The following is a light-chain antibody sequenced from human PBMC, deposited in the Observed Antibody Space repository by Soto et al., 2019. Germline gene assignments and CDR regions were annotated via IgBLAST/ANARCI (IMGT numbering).Light chain of an antibody. CDR3: GSFAGSSNRV. CDR1: SSDVGGYDL. V-gene: IGLV2-8*01. CDR2: EVT. J-gene: IGLJ3*02. Sequence: QSALTQPPSASGSPGQSVTISCTGTSSDVGGYDLVSWYQQHPDKAPKLVIYEVTKRPSGVPDRFSGSRSGNTASLTVSGLQAEDEADYYCGSFAGSSNRVFGGGTKLPVL.